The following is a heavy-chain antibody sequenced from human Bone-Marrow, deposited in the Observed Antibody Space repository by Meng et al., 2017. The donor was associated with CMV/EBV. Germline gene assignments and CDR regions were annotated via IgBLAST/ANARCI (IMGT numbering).Heavy chain of an antibody. Sequence: GESLKISCAASGFIFSSYEMNWVRQAPGKGPEWVAHISDSGNTIYYADSVKGRYTISRANANISLYLHMNSLRSEDTAIYYCARDPRFFQLWGQGTMVNVSS. D-gene: IGHD2-2*01. CDR2: ISDSGNTI. CDR3: ARDPRFFQL. J-gene: IGHJ3*01. CDR1: GFIFSSYE. V-gene: IGHV3-48*03.